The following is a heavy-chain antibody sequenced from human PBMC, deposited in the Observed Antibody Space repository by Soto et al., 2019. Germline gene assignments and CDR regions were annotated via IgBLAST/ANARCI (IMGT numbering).Heavy chain of an antibody. Sequence: QVQLVESGGGVVQPGTSLRVSCVGSGFTFRSYVMHWVRQAPGKGLEWVALTSCDGSDKYYDDSVRGRFTISRDNSRNPVDLHMDSLRFEDTALYYCARWGTTGGLDVWGQGTLVSVSS. CDR1: GFTFRSYV. CDR3: ARWGTTGGLDV. J-gene: IGHJ1*01. V-gene: IGHV3-30*19. D-gene: IGHD3-16*01. CDR2: TSCDGSDK.